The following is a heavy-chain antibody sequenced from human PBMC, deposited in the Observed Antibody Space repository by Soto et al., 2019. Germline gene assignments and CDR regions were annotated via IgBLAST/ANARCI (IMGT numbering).Heavy chain of an antibody. V-gene: IGHV3-23*01. CDR1: GFTFSSYA. Sequence: LRLSCAASGFTFSSYAMSWVRQAPGKGLEWVSAISGSGGSTYYADSVKGRFTISRDNSKNTLYLQMNSLRAEDTAVYYCAKVGSEAVYYYYYGMDVWGQGTTVTVSS. CDR2: ISGSGGST. D-gene: IGHD4-17*01. J-gene: IGHJ6*02. CDR3: AKVGSEAVYYYYYGMDV.